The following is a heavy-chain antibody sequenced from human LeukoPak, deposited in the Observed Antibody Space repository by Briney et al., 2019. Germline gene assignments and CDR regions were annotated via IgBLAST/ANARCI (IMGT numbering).Heavy chain of an antibody. J-gene: IGHJ4*02. CDR1: GFTFSSYW. Sequence: SGGSLRLSCAASGFTFSSYWMSWVRQAPGKGLEWVSAISGSGGSTYYADSVKGRFTISKDNSKNTLYLQMNSLRAEDTAVYYCAKPTEGSGSFLINYWGQGTLVTVSS. CDR3: AKPTEGSGSFLINY. V-gene: IGHV3-23*01. CDR2: ISGSGGST. D-gene: IGHD1-26*01.